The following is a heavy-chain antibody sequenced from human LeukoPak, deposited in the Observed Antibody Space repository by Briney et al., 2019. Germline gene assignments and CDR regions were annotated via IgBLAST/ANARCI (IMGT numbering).Heavy chain of an antibody. CDR2: IEYGGSKQ. V-gene: IGHV3-30*02. D-gene: IGHD1-26*01. J-gene: IGHJ4*02. CDR1: GFTFSNYD. CDR3: ARLMVGQAGVGATHLDY. Sequence: GGSLRLSCAASGFTFSNYDMYWVRQAPGKGLEWVAFIEYGGSKQNYADSVKGRLTSSRDNSKSTVYLEVNSLRPEDTAVYYCARLMVGQAGVGATHLDYWGQGTLLSVSS.